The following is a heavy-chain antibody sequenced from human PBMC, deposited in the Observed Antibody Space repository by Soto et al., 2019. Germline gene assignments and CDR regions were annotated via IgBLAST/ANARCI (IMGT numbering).Heavy chain of an antibody. V-gene: IGHV4-31*03. CDR2: IYYSGST. CDR1: GGSISSGGYY. J-gene: IGHJ5*02. D-gene: IGHD3-3*01. CDR3: ARWGITIFGVASGWFDP. Sequence: QVQLQESGPGLVKPSQTLSLTCTVSGGSISSGGYYWSWIRQHPGKGLEWIGYIYYSGSTYYNPSLKSRVTISVDTSKSQFSLKLRSVTAADTAVYYCARWGITIFGVASGWFDPWGQGTLVTVSS.